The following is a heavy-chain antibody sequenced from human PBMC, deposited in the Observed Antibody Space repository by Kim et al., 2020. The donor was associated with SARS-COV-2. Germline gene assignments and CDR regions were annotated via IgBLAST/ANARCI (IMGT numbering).Heavy chain of an antibody. CDR3: ASSVRVGPPNYYYGSGNNWFDP. CDR1: GGSISSSSYY. D-gene: IGHD3-10*01. J-gene: IGHJ5*02. CDR2: IYYSGST. V-gene: IGHV4-39*01. Sequence: SETLSLTCTVSGGSISSSSYYWGWIRQPPGKGLEWIGSIYYSGSTYYNPSLKSRVTISVDTSKNQFSLKLSSVTAADTAVYYCASSVRVGPPNYYYGSGNNWFDPWGQGTLVTVSS.